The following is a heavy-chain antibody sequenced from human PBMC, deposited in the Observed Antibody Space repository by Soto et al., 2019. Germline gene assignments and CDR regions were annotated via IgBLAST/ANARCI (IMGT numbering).Heavy chain of an antibody. D-gene: IGHD3-10*01. CDR1: GFTVSNNY. Sequence: EVQLVESGGGLIQPGGSLRLSCAVSGFTVSNNYMSWVRQAPGKGLEGVSVIYSGGYTAYGDSVKGRFTISRDNSKNPPYLQSNTRRAAAPAVFSGGAHPGGGGYWGQGTLVTVSS. CDR2: IYSGGYT. J-gene: IGHJ4*02. V-gene: IGHV3-53*01. CDR3: GAHPGGGGY.